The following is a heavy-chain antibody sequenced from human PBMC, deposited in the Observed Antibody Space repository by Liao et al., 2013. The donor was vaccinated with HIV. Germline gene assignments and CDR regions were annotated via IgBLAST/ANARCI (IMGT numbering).Heavy chain of an antibody. J-gene: IGHJ4*02. V-gene: IGHV4-59*12. CDR1: GGSFSSYF. Sequence: QVQLQESGPGLVKPSETLSLTCTVSGGSFSSYFWTWIRQSPGRGLEWIGNMFYSGSTRYNPSLKSRVTISVDLSKNQFSLKLTTVTAADTAVYYCAVGDSWYNGWVYWGQGTQVTVSS. CDR2: MFYSGST. CDR3: AVGDSWYNGWVY. D-gene: IGHD6-13*01.